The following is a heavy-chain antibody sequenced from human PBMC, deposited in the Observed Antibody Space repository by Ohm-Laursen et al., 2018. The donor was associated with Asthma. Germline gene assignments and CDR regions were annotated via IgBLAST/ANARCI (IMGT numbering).Heavy chain of an antibody. Sequence: SSVKVSCKASGGTFSSYAISWVRQAPGQGLEWMGWINAGNGNTKYSQKFQGRVTITRDTSASTAYMELSSLRSEDTAVYYCARSRRWYSSSWIIPFDYWGQGTLVTVSS. CDR2: INAGNGNT. D-gene: IGHD6-13*01. J-gene: IGHJ4*02. V-gene: IGHV1-3*01. CDR1: GGTFSSYA. CDR3: ARSRRWYSSSWIIPFDY.